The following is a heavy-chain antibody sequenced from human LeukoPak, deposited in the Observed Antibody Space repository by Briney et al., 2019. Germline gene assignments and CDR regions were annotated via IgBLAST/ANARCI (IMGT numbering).Heavy chain of an antibody. CDR1: GGSISSYY. CDR3: ARRDYESSGYYYFQN. V-gene: IGHV4-59*01. Sequence: SETLSLTCTVSGGSISSYYWNWLRQPPGKGLEWIGYIYYSGSTNYNPSLKSRVTISVDMSKNQFSLKLSSVTAADTAVYYCARRDYESSGYYYFQNWGQGTLVTVSS. CDR2: IYYSGST. D-gene: IGHD3-22*01. J-gene: IGHJ1*01.